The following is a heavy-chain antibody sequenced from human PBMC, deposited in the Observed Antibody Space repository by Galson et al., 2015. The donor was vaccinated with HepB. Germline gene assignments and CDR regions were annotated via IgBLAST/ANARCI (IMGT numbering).Heavy chain of an antibody. D-gene: IGHD2-15*01. J-gene: IGHJ6*02. Sequence: SLRLSCAASGFIFSSYTMHWVRQAPGKGLEWVALISYEGSNKYYADSVKGRFTISRDNSKNTLYLQMNSLRGEDTAVYSCATVGYSGRSWYSDYYGMDGWGQGTTVTVSS. CDR3: ATVGYSGRSWYSDYYGMDG. V-gene: IGHV3-30*04. CDR1: GFIFSSYT. CDR2: ISYEGSNK.